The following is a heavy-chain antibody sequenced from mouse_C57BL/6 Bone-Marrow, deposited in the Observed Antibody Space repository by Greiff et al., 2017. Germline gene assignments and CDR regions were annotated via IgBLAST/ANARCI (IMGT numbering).Heavy chain of an antibody. CDR2: ISSGGSYT. D-gene: IGHD2-2*01. V-gene: IGHV5-6*01. Sequence: EVQLVESGGDLVKPGGSLKLSCAASGFTFSSYGMSWVRQTPDKRLEWVATISSGGSYTYYPDSVKGRFTISRDNAKNTLYLQMSSLKSEDTAMYYCARPLVTTGFAYWGQGTLVTVSA. CDR3: ARPLVTTGFAY. J-gene: IGHJ3*01. CDR1: GFTFSSYG.